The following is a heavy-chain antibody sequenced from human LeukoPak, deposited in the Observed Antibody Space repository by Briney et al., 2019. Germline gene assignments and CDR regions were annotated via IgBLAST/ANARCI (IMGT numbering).Heavy chain of an antibody. V-gene: IGHV4-39*01. CDR1: GGSISSSSYY. Sequence: SETLSLTCTVSGGSISSSSYYWGWIRQPPGKGLEWIGSIYYSGSTYYNPSLKSRVTISVDTSKNQFSLKLSSVTAADTAVYYCARQFVAAAASFDYWGQGTLVTVSS. J-gene: IGHJ4*02. D-gene: IGHD6-13*01. CDR2: IYYSGST. CDR3: ARQFVAAAASFDY.